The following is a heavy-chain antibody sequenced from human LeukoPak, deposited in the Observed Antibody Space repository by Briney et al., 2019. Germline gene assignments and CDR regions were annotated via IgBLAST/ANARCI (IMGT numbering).Heavy chain of an antibody. V-gene: IGHV3-11*04. CDR3: ARGPHRIAAAGTGYYMDV. Sequence: GGSLRLSCAASGFTFSDYYMSWIRQAPGKGLEWVSYISSSGSTIYYADSVKGRFTISRDNAKNSLYLQMNSLRAEDTAVYYCARGPHRIAAAGTGYYMDVWGKGTTVTVSS. D-gene: IGHD6-13*01. CDR2: ISSSGSTI. J-gene: IGHJ6*03. CDR1: GFTFSDYY.